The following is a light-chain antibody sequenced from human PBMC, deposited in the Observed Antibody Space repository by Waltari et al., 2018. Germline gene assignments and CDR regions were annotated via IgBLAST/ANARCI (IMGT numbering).Light chain of an antibody. Sequence: QSALTQPASVSGSPGQPITLSCTGTSSDGGSYNLVSWSQHRPGKAPKLIIYGVSKRPSGVSNRFSGSKSGNTASLTISGLRTEDEADYYCCSYAGGSAFVFGTGTKITVL. CDR3: CSYAGGSAFV. V-gene: IGLV2-23*02. CDR2: GVS. CDR1: SSDGGSYNL. J-gene: IGLJ1*01.